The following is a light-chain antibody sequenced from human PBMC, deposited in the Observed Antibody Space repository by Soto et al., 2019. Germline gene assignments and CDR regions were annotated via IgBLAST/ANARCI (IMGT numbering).Light chain of an antibody. V-gene: IGKV1-9*01. Sequence: DIHLTQSPSFLSVSVGDRVTITCRASQGISTYLAWYQQKPGKAPKLLISAASTLQSGVPSRFRGSGSGTEFTLTISSLQPEDFATYYCQQLNDYPLTFGGGTKVEIK. CDR1: QGISTY. J-gene: IGKJ4*01. CDR2: AAS. CDR3: QQLNDYPLT.